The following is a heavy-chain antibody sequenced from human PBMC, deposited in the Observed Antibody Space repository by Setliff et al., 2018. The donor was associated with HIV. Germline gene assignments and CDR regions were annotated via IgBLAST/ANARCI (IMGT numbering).Heavy chain of an antibody. J-gene: IGHJ5*02. CDR2: SSHTGSK. D-gene: IGHD3-10*01. Sequence: NPSETLSLTCTVSGDSINSGTYYWSWIRQTPGKGLEWIASSSHTGSKYYNPSLKRRVTISVDTSKNQFSLKLTSVTAADTAVYYCARNHYYGSGKNRWYDPWGQGMLVTVSS. CDR1: GDSINSGTYY. V-gene: IGHV4-38-2*02. CDR3: ARNHYYGSGKNRWYDP.